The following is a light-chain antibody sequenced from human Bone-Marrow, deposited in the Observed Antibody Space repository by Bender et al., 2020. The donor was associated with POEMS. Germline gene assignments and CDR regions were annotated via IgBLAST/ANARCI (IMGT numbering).Light chain of an antibody. V-gene: IGLV2-18*02. CDR3: SSYTSSTTLYV. CDR2: EVN. CDR1: SSDVGGYNR. Sequence: QSALTQPASVSGSPGQSITISCTGTSSDVGGYNRVSWYQQPPGTAPKVIIFEVNNRPSGVPDRFSWSKSGNTASLTIFGLQAEDEADYYCSSYTSSTTLYVFGTGTKVTVL. J-gene: IGLJ1*01.